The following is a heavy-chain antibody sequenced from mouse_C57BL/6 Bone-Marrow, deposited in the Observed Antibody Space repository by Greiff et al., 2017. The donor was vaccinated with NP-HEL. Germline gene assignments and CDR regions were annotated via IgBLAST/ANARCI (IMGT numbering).Heavy chain of an antibody. J-gene: IGHJ4*01. CDR1: GYTFTDYN. Sequence: EVQLQQSGPELVKPGASVKMSCKASGYTFTDYNMHWVKQSHGKSLEWIGYINPNNGGTSYNQKFKGKATLTVNKSSSTAYMELRSLTSEDSAVYYCASITTVVARYAMDYWGQGTSVTVSS. D-gene: IGHD1-1*01. V-gene: IGHV1-22*01. CDR2: INPNNGGT. CDR3: ASITTVVARYAMDY.